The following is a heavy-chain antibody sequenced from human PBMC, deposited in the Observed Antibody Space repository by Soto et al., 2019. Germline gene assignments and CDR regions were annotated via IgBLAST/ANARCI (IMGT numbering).Heavy chain of an antibody. CDR3: ARDKGSEYNWNYGYYMDV. V-gene: IGHV3-33*01. CDR2: IWYDGSNK. Sequence: GGSLRLSCAASGFTFSSYGMHWVRQAPGKGLEWVAVIWYDGSNKYYADSVKGRFTISRDNSKNTLYLQMNSLRAEDTAVYYCARDKGSEYNWNYGYYMDVWGKGTTVTVSS. D-gene: IGHD1-7*01. J-gene: IGHJ6*03. CDR1: GFTFSSYG.